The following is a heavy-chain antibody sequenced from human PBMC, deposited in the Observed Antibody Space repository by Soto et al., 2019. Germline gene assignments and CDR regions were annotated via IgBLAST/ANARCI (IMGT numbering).Heavy chain of an antibody. J-gene: IGHJ4*02. CDR3: ARSYYDDSSGYYYYAY. Sequence: QVQLVQSGAEVKKPGASVKVSCKASGSTFTSYAMHWVRQAPGQRLEWMGWINAGNGNTKYSQKFQGRVTITRDTSASTSYMELSSLRSEDTAVYYCARSYYDDSSGYYYYAYWGQGTLVTVSS. CDR2: INAGNGNT. CDR1: GSTFTSYA. D-gene: IGHD3-22*01. V-gene: IGHV1-3*01.